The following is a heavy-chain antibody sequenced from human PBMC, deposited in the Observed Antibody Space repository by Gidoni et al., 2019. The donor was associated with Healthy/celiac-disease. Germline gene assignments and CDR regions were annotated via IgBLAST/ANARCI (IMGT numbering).Heavy chain of an antibody. CDR3: ARGARTIFGVVIIRGWFDP. CDR1: GGSFCGSY. V-gene: IGHV4-34*01. Sequence: QVQLQKWGAGLLKPSETLYLTCAVYGGSFCGSYWSWILQPPGKGLEWIGEIKHSGSTNYNPSLKSRVTISVDTSKSQFSLKLSSVTAADTAVYYCARGARTIFGVVIIRGWFDPWGQGTLVTVSS. J-gene: IGHJ5*02. CDR2: IKHSGST. D-gene: IGHD3-3*01.